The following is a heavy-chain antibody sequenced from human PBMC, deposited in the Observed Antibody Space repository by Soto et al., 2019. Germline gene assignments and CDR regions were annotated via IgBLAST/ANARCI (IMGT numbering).Heavy chain of an antibody. J-gene: IGHJ6*02. D-gene: IGHD5-12*01. V-gene: IGHV3-33*01. CDR1: GFTFSSYG. CDR3: ARAYGIRSGYELYCYGMDV. CDR2: IWYDGSNK. Sequence: QVQLVESGGGVVQPGRSLRLSCAASGFTFSSYGMDWVRQAPGKGLEWVAVIWYDGSNKYYADSVKGRFTISRDNSKNTLYLQMNSLRAEDTAVYYCARAYGIRSGYELYCYGMDVWGQGSTVTVSS.